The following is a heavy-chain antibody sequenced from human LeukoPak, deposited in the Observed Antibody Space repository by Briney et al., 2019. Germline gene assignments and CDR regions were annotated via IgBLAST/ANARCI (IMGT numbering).Heavy chain of an antibody. Sequence: GGSLRLSCAASGFTFSSYGMHWVRQAPGKGLEWVAVISYDGSNKYYADSVKGRFTISRDNSKNTLYLQMNSLRAEDTAVYYCAKDLYSSGWYRVNYYYYGMDVWGQGTTVTVSS. CDR2: ISYDGSNK. V-gene: IGHV3-30*18. CDR3: AKDLYSSGWYRVNYYYYGMDV. CDR1: GFTFSSYG. J-gene: IGHJ6*02. D-gene: IGHD6-19*01.